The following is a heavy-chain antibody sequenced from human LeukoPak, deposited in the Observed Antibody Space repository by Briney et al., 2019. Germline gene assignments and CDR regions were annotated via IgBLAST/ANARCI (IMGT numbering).Heavy chain of an antibody. CDR1: GGSFSGYY. Sequence: SETLSLTCAVYGGSFSGYYWSWIRQPPGKGLEWIGEINHSGSTNYNPSLKSRVTISVDTSKNQFSLKLSSVTAADTAVYYCSFSVEVAASFDYWGQGTLVTVSS. J-gene: IGHJ4*02. D-gene: IGHD2-15*01. CDR3: SFSVEVAASFDY. CDR2: INHSGST. V-gene: IGHV4-34*01.